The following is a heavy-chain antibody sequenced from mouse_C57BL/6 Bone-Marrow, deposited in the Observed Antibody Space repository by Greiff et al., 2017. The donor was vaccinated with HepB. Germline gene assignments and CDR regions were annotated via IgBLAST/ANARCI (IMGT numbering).Heavy chain of an antibody. D-gene: IGHD3-2*02. V-gene: IGHV1-55*01. CDR1: GYTFTSYW. J-gene: IGHJ2*01. CDR3: ARGTAQALYYFDY. CDR2: IYPGSGST. Sequence: VQLQQPGAELVEPGASVKMSCKASGYTFTSYWITWVKQRPGQGLEWIGDIYPGSGSTNYNEKFKSKATLTVDTSSSTAYMQLSSLTSEDSAVYDCARGTAQALYYFDYWGQGTTLTVSS.